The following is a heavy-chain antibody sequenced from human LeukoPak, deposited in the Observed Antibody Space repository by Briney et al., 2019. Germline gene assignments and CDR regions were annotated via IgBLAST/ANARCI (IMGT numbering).Heavy chain of an antibody. V-gene: IGHV3-48*01. J-gene: IGHJ6*03. D-gene: IGHD5-18*01. CDR2: ISSSSSSTI. CDR3: AREGLQLWSTYYYYYMDV. CDR1: GFTFSSYS. Sequence: GGSLRLSCAASGFTFSSYSMNWVRQAPGKGLEWVSSISSSSSSTIYYADSVKGRFTISRDNAKNSLYLQMNSLRAEDTAVYYCAREGLQLWSTYYYYYMDVWGKGTTVTVSS.